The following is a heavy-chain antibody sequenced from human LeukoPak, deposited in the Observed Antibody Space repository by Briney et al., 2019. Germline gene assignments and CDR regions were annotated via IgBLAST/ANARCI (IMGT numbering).Heavy chain of an antibody. J-gene: IGHJ3*02. Sequence: SQTLSLTCTVSGGSISSGGYYWSWIRQPPGKGLEWIGYIYHSGSTYYNPSLKSRVTISVDRSKNQFSLKLSSVTAADTAVYYCARPKLGLAFDIWGQGTTVTVSS. CDR3: ARPKLGLAFDI. CDR1: GGSISSGGYY. D-gene: IGHD1-7*01. V-gene: IGHV4-30-2*01. CDR2: IYHSGST.